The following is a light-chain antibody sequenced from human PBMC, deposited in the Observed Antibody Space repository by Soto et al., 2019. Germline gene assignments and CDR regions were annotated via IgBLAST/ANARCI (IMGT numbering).Light chain of an antibody. CDR3: QQYGSSPLYP. J-gene: IGKJ2*01. CDR2: GAS. CDR1: QSVSSSY. Sequence: EIVLTQSPGTLSLSPGERATLSCRASQSVSSSYLAWYQQKPRQAPRLLIYGASSRATGVPDRFSGSGSGTDFTLTISRLEPEDFAVYYCQQYGSSPLYPFGQGTKLEIK. V-gene: IGKV3-20*01.